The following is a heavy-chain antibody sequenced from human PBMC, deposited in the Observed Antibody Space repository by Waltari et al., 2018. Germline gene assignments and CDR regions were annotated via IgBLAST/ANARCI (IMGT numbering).Heavy chain of an antibody. J-gene: IGHJ4*02. CDR2: IIPIFGTA. CDR1: GGTFSSYA. D-gene: IGHD6-13*01. Sequence: QVQLVQSGAEVKKPGSSVKVSCKASGGTFSSYAISWVRQAPGKGLEWIGGIIPIFGTANYAQKFQGTVTITADESTSTAYMELSSLRSEDTAVYYCARDEDSSSWYPIYWGQGTLVTVSS. V-gene: IGHV1-69*13. CDR3: ARDEDSSSWYPIY.